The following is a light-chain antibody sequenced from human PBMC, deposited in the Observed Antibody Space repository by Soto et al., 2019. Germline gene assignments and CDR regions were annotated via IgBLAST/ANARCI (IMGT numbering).Light chain of an antibody. CDR2: KAS. CDR3: QHYNSYSEA. CDR1: QTISSW. J-gene: IGKJ1*01. Sequence: IQMTQSPSSLSASVGDRVTITCRASQTISSWLAWYQQKPGKAPKLLIYKASTLKSGVPSRFSGSGSGTEFTLTISSLQPDDFATYYCQHYNSYSEAFGQGTKVDI. V-gene: IGKV1-5*03.